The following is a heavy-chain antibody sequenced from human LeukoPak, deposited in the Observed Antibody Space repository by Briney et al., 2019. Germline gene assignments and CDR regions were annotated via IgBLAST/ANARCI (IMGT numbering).Heavy chain of an antibody. CDR2: IIPIFGTA. CDR1: GGTFSSYA. J-gene: IGHJ4*02. CDR3: ARDLRAALSY. D-gene: IGHD6-25*01. V-gene: IGHV1-69*05. Sequence: SVKASCKASGGTFSSYAISWVRQAPGQGLEWMGRIIPIFGTANYAQKFQRRVTITTDESTSTAYMELSSLRSEDTAVYYCARDLRAALSYWGQGPLVTVSS.